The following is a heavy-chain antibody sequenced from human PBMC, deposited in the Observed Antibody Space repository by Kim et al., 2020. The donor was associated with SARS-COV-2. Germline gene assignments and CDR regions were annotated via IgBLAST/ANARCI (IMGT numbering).Heavy chain of an antibody. Sequence: GGSLILSCAASGFTFSSYSMNWVRQAPGKGLEWVSSISSSSSYIYYADSVKGRFTISRDNAKNSLYLQMNSLRAEDTAVYYCARGPGRAVAGRRDNNYCFDYWGQGTLVTVSS. D-gene: IGHD6-19*01. CDR1: GFTFSSYS. J-gene: IGHJ4*02. CDR3: ARGPGRAVAGRRDNNYCFDY. V-gene: IGHV3-21*01. CDR2: ISSSSSYI.